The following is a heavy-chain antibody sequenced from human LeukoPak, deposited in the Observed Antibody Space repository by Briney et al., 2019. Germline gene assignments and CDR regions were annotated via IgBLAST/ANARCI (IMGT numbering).Heavy chain of an antibody. J-gene: IGHJ4*02. Sequence: ASVKVSCKASGYTFTSYGISWVRQAPGQGLEWTGWISAYNGNTNYAQKLQGRVTMTTDTSTSTAYMELRSLRSDDTAVYYCARELGRGYSGYGGGFDYWGQGTLVTVSS. D-gene: IGHD5-12*01. CDR1: GYTFTSYG. CDR2: ISAYNGNT. CDR3: ARELGRGYSGYGGGFDY. V-gene: IGHV1-18*01.